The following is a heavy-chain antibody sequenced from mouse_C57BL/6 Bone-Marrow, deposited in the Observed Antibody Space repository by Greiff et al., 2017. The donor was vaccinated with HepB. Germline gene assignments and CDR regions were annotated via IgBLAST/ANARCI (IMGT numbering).Heavy chain of an antibody. J-gene: IGHJ3*01. D-gene: IGHD2-1*01. CDR1: GFTFSSYG. V-gene: IGHV5-6*02. CDR2: ISSGGSYT. CDR3: AGGNYGFAY. Sequence: DVKLVESGGDLVKPGGSLKLSCAASGFTFSSYGMSWVRQTPDKRLEWVATISSGGSYTYYPDSVKGRFTISRDNAKNTLYLQMSSLKSEDTAMYYCAGGNYGFAYWGQGTLVTVSA.